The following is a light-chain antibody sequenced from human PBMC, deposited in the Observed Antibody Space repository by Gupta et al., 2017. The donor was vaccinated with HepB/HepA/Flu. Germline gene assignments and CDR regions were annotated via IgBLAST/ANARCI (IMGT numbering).Light chain of an antibody. Sequence: QSVLTQPPSVSGAPGQRPTISCTGSSSNIGAGYAVHWYQQPPGTAPKLLIYGNTNRPSGVPDRFSGSKSGTSASLAITGLQAEDEADYYCQSYDSSLSAYVFGTGTKVTVL. CDR3: QSYDSSLSAYV. V-gene: IGLV1-40*01. CDR1: SSNIGAGYA. J-gene: IGLJ1*01. CDR2: GNT.